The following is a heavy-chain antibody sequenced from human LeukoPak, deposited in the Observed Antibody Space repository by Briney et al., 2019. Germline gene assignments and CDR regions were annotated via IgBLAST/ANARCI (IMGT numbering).Heavy chain of an antibody. V-gene: IGHV1-2*02. CDR1: GYTFTGYY. J-gene: IGHJ4*02. Sequence: ASVKLSCKASGYTFTGYYMHWVRQAPGQGLEWMGWINPNSGSTNYAQKFQGRVTMTRDTSISTAYMELSRLRSDDTAVYYCARSHCSGGSCYLYFDYWGQGTLVTVSS. D-gene: IGHD2-15*01. CDR2: INPNSGST. CDR3: ARSHCSGGSCYLYFDY.